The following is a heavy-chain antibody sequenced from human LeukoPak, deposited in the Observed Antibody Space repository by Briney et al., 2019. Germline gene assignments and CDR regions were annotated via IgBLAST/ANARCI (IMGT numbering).Heavy chain of an antibody. V-gene: IGHV4-59*01. CDR3: ARAPTTVATSGSYYYYMDV. CDR2: IYYSGST. Sequence: SETLSLTCTVSGGSISSYYWSWIRQPPGKGLEWIGYIYYSGSTNYNPSLKSRVTISVDTSKNQFSLKLSSVTAADTAVYYCARAPTTVATSGSYYYYMDVWGKGTTVTISS. D-gene: IGHD4-17*01. J-gene: IGHJ6*03. CDR1: GGSISSYY.